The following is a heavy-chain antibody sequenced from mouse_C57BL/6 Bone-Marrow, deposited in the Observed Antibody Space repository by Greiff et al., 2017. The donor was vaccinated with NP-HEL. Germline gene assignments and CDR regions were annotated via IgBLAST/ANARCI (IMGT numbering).Heavy chain of an antibody. CDR1: GYSITSGYY. CDR3: ARATGYYFDY. V-gene: IGHV3-6*01. CDR2: ISYDGSN. J-gene: IGHJ2*01. Sequence: EVQLQESGPGLVKPSQSLSLTCSVTGYSITSGYYWNWIRQFPGNKLEWMGYISYDGSNNYNPSLQNRISITRDTSKNQFFLKLNSVTTEDTATYYCARATGYYFDYWGQGTTLTVSS.